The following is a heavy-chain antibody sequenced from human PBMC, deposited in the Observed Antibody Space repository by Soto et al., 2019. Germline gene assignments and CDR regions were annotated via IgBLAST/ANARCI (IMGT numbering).Heavy chain of an antibody. CDR1: GGSISSGDYY. Sequence: QVQLQESVPGLVKPSQTLSLTCTVSGGSISSGDYYWSWIRQPPGKGLEWIGYIYYSGSTYYNPSLKSRVTISVDTSKNQFSLKLSSVTAADTAVYYCARGYDYGDQGYYFDYWGQGTLVTVSS. J-gene: IGHJ4*02. V-gene: IGHV4-30-4*01. D-gene: IGHD4-17*01. CDR3: ARGYDYGDQGYYFDY. CDR2: IYYSGST.